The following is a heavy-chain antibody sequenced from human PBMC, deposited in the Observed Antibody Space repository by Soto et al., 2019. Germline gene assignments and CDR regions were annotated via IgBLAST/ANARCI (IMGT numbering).Heavy chain of an antibody. CDR1: GGTFSSYA. CDR2: IIPIFGTA. D-gene: IGHD2-15*01. CDR3: ASEGYCSGGSCSYDAFDI. Sequence: QVQLVQSGAEVKKRGSSVKVSCKASGGTFSSYAISWVRQAPGQGLEWMGGIIPIFGTANYAQKFQGRVTITADESTSTAYMELSSLRSEDTAVYYCASEGYCSGGSCSYDAFDIWGQGTMVTVSS. V-gene: IGHV1-69*12. J-gene: IGHJ3*02.